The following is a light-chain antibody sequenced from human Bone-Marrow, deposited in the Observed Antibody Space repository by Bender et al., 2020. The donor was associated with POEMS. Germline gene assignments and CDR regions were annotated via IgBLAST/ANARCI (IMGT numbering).Light chain of an antibody. V-gene: IGLV3-25*03. CDR2: KDT. CDR1: ALPKQY. Sequence: SFDLTQPTSVSVSPGQTARITCSGDALPKQYAYWYRQKSGQAPVLVIYKDTERASGIPERFSGSTSGTTATLTISGVQAEDEADYYCQSAHSSGIWVFGGGTKLTVL. J-gene: IGLJ3*02. CDR3: QSAHSSGIWV.